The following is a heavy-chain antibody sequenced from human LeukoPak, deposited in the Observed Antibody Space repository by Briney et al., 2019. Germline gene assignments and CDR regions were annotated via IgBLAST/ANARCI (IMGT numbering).Heavy chain of an antibody. CDR1: GFTFSSYA. Sequence: GGSLRLSCAASGFTFSSYAMHWVRQAPGKGLEWVAVISYDGSNKYYTDSVKGRFTISRDNSKNTLYLQMNSLRAEDTAVYYCAKASAMIVVVSKHFDYWGQGTLVTVSS. V-gene: IGHV3-30*04. CDR3: AKASAMIVVVSKHFDY. CDR2: ISYDGSNK. J-gene: IGHJ4*02. D-gene: IGHD3-22*01.